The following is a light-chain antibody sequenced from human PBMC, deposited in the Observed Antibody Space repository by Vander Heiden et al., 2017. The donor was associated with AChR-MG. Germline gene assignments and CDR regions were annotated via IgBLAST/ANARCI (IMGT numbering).Light chain of an antibody. J-gene: IGKJ1*01. Sequence: DIQMTQSPSSLSASVGDRVTITCRASQSISSYLNWYQQKPLKAPKLLIYAASSLQSAVPSRFRGSGSGTDFTLTMSMLQPEDIATSYCHWWYSTGPTFGQAGRVGI. CDR3: HWWYSTGPT. CDR2: AAS. CDR1: QSISSY. V-gene: IGKV1-39*01.